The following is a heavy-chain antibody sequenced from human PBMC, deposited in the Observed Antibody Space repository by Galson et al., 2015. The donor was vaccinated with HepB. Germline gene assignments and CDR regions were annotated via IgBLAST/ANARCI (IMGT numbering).Heavy chain of an antibody. J-gene: IGHJ5*02. V-gene: IGHV1-69*13. CDR1: GGTFSRHA. Sequence: SVKVSCKASGGTFSRHAISWVRQAPGQGLEWMGGIIPIFGAPDYAQKFRGRVTITADESTTTAYMEVSSLTSEDTAVYYCAIGGRSSHDWFDPWGQGTLVIVSS. CDR2: IIPIFGAP. CDR3: AIGGRSSHDWFDP.